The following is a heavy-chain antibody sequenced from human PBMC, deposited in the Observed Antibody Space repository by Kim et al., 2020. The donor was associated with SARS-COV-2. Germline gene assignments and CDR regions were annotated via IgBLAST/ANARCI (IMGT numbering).Heavy chain of an antibody. J-gene: IGHJ6*02. CDR1: GFTFSSYA. CDR3: AREGGQGMDV. Sequence: LSLTCAASGFTFSSYAMHWVRQAPGKGLEWVAVISYDGSNKYYADSVKGRFTISRDNSKNTLYLQMNSLRAEDTAVYYCAREGGQGMDVWGQGTTVTVSS. V-gene: IGHV3-30*04. CDR2: ISYDGSNK.